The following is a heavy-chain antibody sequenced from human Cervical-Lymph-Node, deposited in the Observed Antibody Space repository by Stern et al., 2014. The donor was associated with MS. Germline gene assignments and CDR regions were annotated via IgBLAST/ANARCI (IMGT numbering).Heavy chain of an antibody. D-gene: IGHD4-17*01. CDR3: AKEKAFGDFEFYNGMDV. CDR2: IWYDGSKT. CDR1: GFTFNYYA. V-gene: IGHV3-33*06. Sequence: VQLVESGGGVVQPGRSLRLSCAASGFTFNYYAMHWVRQAPGKGLEWVALIWYDGSKTYHADAVQGRFSISRDNSKNTLYLQMNSLRREDTAVYYCAKEKAFGDFEFYNGMDVWGQGTTVTVSS. J-gene: IGHJ6*02.